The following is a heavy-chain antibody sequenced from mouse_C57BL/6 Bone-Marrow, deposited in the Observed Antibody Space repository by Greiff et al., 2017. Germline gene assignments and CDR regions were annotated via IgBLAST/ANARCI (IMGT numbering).Heavy chain of an antibody. CDR3: ARHTLSIATVD. Sequence: QVQLQQPGAELVRPGTSVKLSCKASGYTFTSYWMHWVKQRPGQGLEWIGVVDPSDSYTNYNQKFKGKATLTVDTSSSTAYMQLSSLTSEDSAVYDCARHTLSIATVDWGQGTTLTVSS. D-gene: IGHD1-1*01. J-gene: IGHJ2*01. CDR1: GYTFTSYW. CDR2: VDPSDSYT. V-gene: IGHV1-59*01.